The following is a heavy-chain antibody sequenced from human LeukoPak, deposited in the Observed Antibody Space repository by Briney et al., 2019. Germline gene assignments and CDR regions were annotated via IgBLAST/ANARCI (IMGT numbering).Heavy chain of an antibody. D-gene: IGHD6-19*01. CDR1: GGSISSYY. J-gene: IGHJ4*02. CDR2: IYYSGST. V-gene: IGHV4-59*01. CDR3: ARRQYSSGWYYY. Sequence: SETLSLTRTVSGGSISSYYWSWIRQPPGKGLEWIGYIYYSGSTNYNPSLKSRVTISVDTSKNQFSLKLSSVTAADTAVYYCARRQYSSGWYYYWGQGTLVTVSS.